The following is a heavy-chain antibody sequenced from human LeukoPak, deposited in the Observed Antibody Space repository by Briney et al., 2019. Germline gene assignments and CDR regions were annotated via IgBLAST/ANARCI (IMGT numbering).Heavy chain of an antibody. J-gene: IGHJ4*02. Sequence: SETLSLTCAVYGGSFSGYYWSWIRQPPGKGLEWIGEINHSGSTNYNPSLKSRVTISVDTSKNQFSLKLSSVTAADTAVYYCARASYSSSWGYYFDYWGQGTLVTVSS. CDR1: GGSFSGYY. CDR3: ARASYSSSWGYYFDY. V-gene: IGHV4-34*01. CDR2: INHSGST. D-gene: IGHD6-13*01.